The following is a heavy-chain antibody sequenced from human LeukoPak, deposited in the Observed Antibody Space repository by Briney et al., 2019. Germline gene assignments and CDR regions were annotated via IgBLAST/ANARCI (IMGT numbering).Heavy chain of an antibody. CDR3: ARGYGDYETSYWYFDL. V-gene: IGHV4-4*02. J-gene: IGHJ2*01. D-gene: IGHD4-17*01. CDR1: GGSISSSNW. CDR2: IYHSGST. Sequence: PSGTLSLTCAVSGGSISSSNWWSWVRQPPGKGLEWIGEIYHSGSTNYNPSLKSRATLSVDKSKNQFSLKLSSVTATDTAVYYCARGYGDYETSYWYFDLWGRGTLVTVSS.